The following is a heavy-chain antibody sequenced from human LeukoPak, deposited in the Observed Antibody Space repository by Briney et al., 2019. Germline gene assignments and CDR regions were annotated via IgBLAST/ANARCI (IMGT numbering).Heavy chain of an antibody. J-gene: IGHJ4*02. Sequence: PSETLSLTCDVSGGPISNYYWTWIRQPPGKGLEWLGSIYNGATTNYNPSLRSRVTISVDTSKNQFSLRLSSVTAADTAMYYCARVTTAWYVVGYWGQGTLVTVSS. CDR3: ARVTTAWYVVGY. V-gene: IGHV4-4*08. CDR1: GGPISNYY. CDR2: IYNGATT. D-gene: IGHD6-13*01.